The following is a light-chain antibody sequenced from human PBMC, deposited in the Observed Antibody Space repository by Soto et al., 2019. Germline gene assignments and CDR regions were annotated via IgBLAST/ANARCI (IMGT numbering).Light chain of an antibody. Sequence: EIVLTQSPATLSLSPWERATLSCRASQSVSSYLAWYQQKPGQAPRLLIYGASNRATGIPARFSGSGSGTDFTLTISSLEPEDFAVYYCQQRSNWPLITFGQGTRLEIK. V-gene: IGKV3-11*01. CDR3: QQRSNWPLIT. CDR1: QSVSSY. J-gene: IGKJ5*01. CDR2: GAS.